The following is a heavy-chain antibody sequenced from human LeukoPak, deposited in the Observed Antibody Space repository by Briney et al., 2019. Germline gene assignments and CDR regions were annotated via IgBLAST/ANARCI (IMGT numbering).Heavy chain of an antibody. Sequence: GGSLRLSCAASGFTFSSYSMNWVRQAPGKGLEWVSSISSSSSYIYYADSVKGRFTISRDDAKNSLYLQMNSLRAEDTAVYYCARGTCSSTSCFLFDYWGQGTLVTVSS. CDR2: ISSSSSYI. CDR1: GFTFSSYS. CDR3: ARGTCSSTSCFLFDY. D-gene: IGHD2-2*01. J-gene: IGHJ4*02. V-gene: IGHV3-21*01.